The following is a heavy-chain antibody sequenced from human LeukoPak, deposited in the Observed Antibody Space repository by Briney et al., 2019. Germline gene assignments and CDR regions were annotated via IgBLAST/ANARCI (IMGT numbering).Heavy chain of an antibody. J-gene: IGHJ3*02. D-gene: IGHD3-22*01. Sequence: GGSLRLSCAASGFTFSSYAMSWVRQAPGKGLEWVSAISGSGGSTYYADSVKGRFTISRDNSKNTLYLQMNSLRAEDTAVYYCAKGFAPPRYYYDSSGYPDAFDIWGQGTMVTVPS. CDR3: AKGFAPPRYYYDSSGYPDAFDI. V-gene: IGHV3-23*01. CDR1: GFTFSSYA. CDR2: ISGSGGST.